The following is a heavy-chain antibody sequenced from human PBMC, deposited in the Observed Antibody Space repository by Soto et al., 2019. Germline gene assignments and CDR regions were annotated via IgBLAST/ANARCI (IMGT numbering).Heavy chain of an antibody. J-gene: IGHJ6*02. CDR1: GGSISSSSYY. CDR2: IYYSGST. D-gene: IGHD2-15*01. CDR3: ARKVAASFYYYYGMDV. V-gene: IGHV4-39*01. Sequence: PSETLSLTCTVSGGSISSSSYYWGWIRQPPGKGLEWIGSIYYSGSTYYNPSLKSRVTISVDMSKNQFSLKLSSVTAADTAVYYCARKVAASFYYYYGMDVWGQGTTVTVSS.